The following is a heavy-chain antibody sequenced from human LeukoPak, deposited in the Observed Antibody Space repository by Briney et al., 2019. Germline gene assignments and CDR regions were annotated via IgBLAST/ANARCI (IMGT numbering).Heavy chain of an antibody. D-gene: IGHD4-23*01. Sequence: GGSLRLSCAASGFTFSSYAMSWVCTAPGKGLEWVSAISGSGGSTYYADTVKGRFTISRDNSKNTLYLQMNSLRAEDTALFFCAKYGGDYYYYYGMDVWGQGTTVTVSS. J-gene: IGHJ6*02. CDR3: AKYGGDYYYYYGMDV. CDR1: GFTFSSYA. V-gene: IGHV3-23*01. CDR2: ISGSGGST.